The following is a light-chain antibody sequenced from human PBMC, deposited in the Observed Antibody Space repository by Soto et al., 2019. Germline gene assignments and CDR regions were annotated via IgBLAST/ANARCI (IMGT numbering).Light chain of an antibody. CDR1: SSDVGGYKY. V-gene: IGLV2-11*01. CDR3: CAYAGDYTVS. J-gene: IGLJ2*01. CDR2: DVS. Sequence: QSALTQPRSVSASPGQSVTISCTGTSSDVGGYKYVSWYQQHPGKVPKLMMFDVSERPSGVPDRFSGSKSGNTASLSISGLQAEDEADYYCCAYAGDYTVSVGGGTKVTVL.